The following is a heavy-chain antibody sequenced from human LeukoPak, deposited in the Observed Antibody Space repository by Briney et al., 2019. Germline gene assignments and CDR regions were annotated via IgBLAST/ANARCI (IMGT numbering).Heavy chain of an antibody. CDR1: GFTFSAYS. CDR3: ASGMIEFDY. D-gene: IGHD1-14*01. J-gene: IGHJ4*02. CDR2: IKEDGGEM. V-gene: IGHV3-7*01. Sequence: PGGSLRLSCVASGFTFSAYSMSWVRQAPGKGLEWVANIKEDGGEMYYVDFVKGRFIISRDNAKNSVYLQMNILRVEDTAVYYCASGMIEFDYWGQGTLVTVSS.